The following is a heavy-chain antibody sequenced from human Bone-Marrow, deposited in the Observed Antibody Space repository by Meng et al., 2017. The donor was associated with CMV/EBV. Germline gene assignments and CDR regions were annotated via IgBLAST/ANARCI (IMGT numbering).Heavy chain of an antibody. V-gene: IGHV1-2*02. CDR3: ARAPPRSITGTTGSDYYYGMAV. CDR2: INPNSGGT. J-gene: IGHJ6*02. Sequence: ASVKVSCKASGYTFTGYYMHWVRQAPGQGLEWMGWINPNSGGTNYAQKFQGRVTMTRDTSISTAYMELSRLRSDDTAVYYCARAPPRSITGTTGSDYYYGMAVWGQGPTVPVYS. CDR1: GYTFTGYY. D-gene: IGHD1-7*01.